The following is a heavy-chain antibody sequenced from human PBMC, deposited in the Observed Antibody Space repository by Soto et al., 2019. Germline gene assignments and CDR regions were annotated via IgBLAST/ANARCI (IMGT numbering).Heavy chain of an antibody. D-gene: IGHD3-22*01. CDR1: GGSLISSSYY. Sequence: PSETLSVTCTVAGGSLISSSYYWGWLRKPPGKGLEWIGSTYYSGSTYYNPSLKSRVTISVDTSKNQFSLKLSSVTAADTTVYYCARRLYYDSSGFEGGGMDVWGQGTTVTVSS. CDR3: ARRLYYDSSGFEGGGMDV. CDR2: TYYSGST. J-gene: IGHJ6*02. V-gene: IGHV4-39*01.